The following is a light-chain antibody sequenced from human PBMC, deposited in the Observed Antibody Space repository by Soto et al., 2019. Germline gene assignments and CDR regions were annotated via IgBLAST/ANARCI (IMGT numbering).Light chain of an antibody. J-gene: IGKJ1*01. CDR2: GAS. CDR1: HSVSRTY. V-gene: IGKV3-20*01. Sequence: EIVLTQSPGTLSLSPGERATLSCRASHSVSRTYLAWYQQKPGQAPRLLIFGASDRATGTPDRFSGSGSGTDFTLTISSLQPEDVATYYCQKYNSARWTFGQGTKVEIK. CDR3: QKYNSARWT.